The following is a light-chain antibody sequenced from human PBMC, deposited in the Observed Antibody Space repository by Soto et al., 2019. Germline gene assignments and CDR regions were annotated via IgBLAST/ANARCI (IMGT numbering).Light chain of an antibody. CDR2: EVS. CDR1: SSDVGSYTL. V-gene: IGLV2-23*02. CDR3: SSYAGSSTYV. Sequence: QSVRTQPASVSGSPGESITISCTGTSSDVGSYTLVSWYQQHPGKAPKLMIYEVSKRPSGVSNRFSGSKSGNTASLTISGLQGEDEADYYCSSYAGSSTYVFGTGTKVTVL. J-gene: IGLJ1*01.